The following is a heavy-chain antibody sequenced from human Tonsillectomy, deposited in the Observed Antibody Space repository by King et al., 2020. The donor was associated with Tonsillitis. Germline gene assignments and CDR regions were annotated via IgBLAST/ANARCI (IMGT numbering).Heavy chain of an antibody. V-gene: IGHV3-30*04. J-gene: IGHJ6*02. CDR3: ASSGGAAATYYYYGMDV. Sequence: QLVQSGGGVVQPGRSLRLSCAASGFMFSSYAMHWVRQAPGKGLEWVTVISYDGSNKYYADSVKGRFTSSRDNSKNTLYLQMNSLSAEDTGVYYCASSGGAAATYYYYGMDVWGQGTTVTVS. CDR1: GFMFSSYA. CDR2: ISYDGSNK. D-gene: IGHD3-10*01.